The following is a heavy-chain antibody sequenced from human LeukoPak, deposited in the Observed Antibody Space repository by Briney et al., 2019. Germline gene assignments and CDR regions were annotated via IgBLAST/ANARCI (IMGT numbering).Heavy chain of an antibody. V-gene: IGHV3-21*01. CDR2: ISSSSSYI. CDR1: GFTFSSYS. D-gene: IGHD1-1*01. J-gene: IGHJ3*02. Sequence: GGSLRLSCAASGFTFSSYSMNWVRQAPGQGLEWVSSISSSSSYIYYADSVKGRFTISRDNAKNSLYLQMNSLRAEHTAVYYCARTGYESAFDIWGQGTMVTVSS. CDR3: ARTGYESAFDI.